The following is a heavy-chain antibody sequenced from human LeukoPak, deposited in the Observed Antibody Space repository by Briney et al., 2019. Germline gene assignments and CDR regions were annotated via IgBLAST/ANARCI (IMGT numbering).Heavy chain of an antibody. CDR2: IIPIFGTA. V-gene: IGHV1-69*13. J-gene: IGHJ6*03. D-gene: IGHD2-2*01. Sequence: GASVKVSCKASDYTFTSYAISWVRQAPGQGLEWMGGIIPIFGTANYAQKFQGRVTITADESTSTAYMELSSLRSEDTAVYYCARGLVVVPAAMMLYYYYYMDVWGKGTTVTVSS. CDR3: ARGLVVVPAAMMLYYYYYMDV. CDR1: DYTFTSYA.